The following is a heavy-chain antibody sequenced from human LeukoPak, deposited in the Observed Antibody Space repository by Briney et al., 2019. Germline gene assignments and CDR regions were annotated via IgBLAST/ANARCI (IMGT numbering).Heavy chain of an antibody. D-gene: IGHD6-19*01. CDR2: ISYDGSNK. Sequence: GSLRLSCAASGFTFSSYAMSWVRQAPGKGLEWVAVISYDGSNKYYADSVKGRFTISRENSKNTLYLQVNSLRVEDTAVYYCARDRFPSSGWYWYFDLWGRGTLVTVSS. J-gene: IGHJ2*01. V-gene: IGHV3-30*03. CDR3: ARDRFPSSGWYWYFDL. CDR1: GFTFSSYA.